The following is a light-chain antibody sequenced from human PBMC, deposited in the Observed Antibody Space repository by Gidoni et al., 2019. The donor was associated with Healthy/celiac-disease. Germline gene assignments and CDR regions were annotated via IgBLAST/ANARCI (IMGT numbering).Light chain of an antibody. CDR1: QSLVHSDGNTY. Sequence: DAVMTQSPLSLPVTLGQPASISCRSSQSLVHSDGNTYLNWFQQRPGQSPRRLIYKVSNRDSGVPDRFSGSGSGTAFTLKISRVEAEDVGVYYCMQGTHWPFTFGPGTKVEIK. J-gene: IGKJ3*01. CDR2: KVS. CDR3: MQGTHWPFT. V-gene: IGKV2-30*02.